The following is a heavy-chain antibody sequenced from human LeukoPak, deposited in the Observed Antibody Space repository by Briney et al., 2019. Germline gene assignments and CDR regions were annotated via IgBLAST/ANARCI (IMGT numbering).Heavy chain of an antibody. J-gene: IGHJ6*03. D-gene: IGHD1-7*01. CDR1: GFTFSNYA. V-gene: IGHV3-30-3*01. CDR2: MTDDGSKK. CDR3: AKANWNYGDYYYSMDV. Sequence: GGSLRLSCVASGFTFSNYARHWVGQAPGKGLEWVAVMTDDGSKKYYADSVKGRFTISRDNSKNTLYLQMNSLRAEDAAVYYCAKANWNYGDYYYSMDVWGKGTPVTVSS.